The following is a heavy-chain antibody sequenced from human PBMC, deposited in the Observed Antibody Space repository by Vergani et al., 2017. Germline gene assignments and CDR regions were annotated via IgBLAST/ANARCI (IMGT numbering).Heavy chain of an antibody. J-gene: IGHJ5*02. CDR2: ISAYNGNT. V-gene: IGHV1-18*01. CDR3: AGDRSSGWSFDWFDP. CDR1: GYTFTSYG. D-gene: IGHD6-19*01. Sequence: QVQLVQSGAEVKKPGASVKVSCKASGYTFTSYGISWVRQAPGQGLEWMGWISAYNGNTNYAQKLQGRVTMTTDTSTSTAYMELRSLRSDDTAVYYCAGDRSSGWSFDWFDPWGQGTLVTVSS.